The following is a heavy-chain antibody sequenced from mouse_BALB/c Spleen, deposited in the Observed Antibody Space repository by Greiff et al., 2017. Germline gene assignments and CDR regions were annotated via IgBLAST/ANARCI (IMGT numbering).Heavy chain of an antibody. D-gene: IGHD4-1*01. J-gene: IGHJ2*01. CDR2: ISTYYGDA. CDR3: ARWTGTSFDY. Sequence: ESGAELVRPGVSVKISCKGSGYTFTDYAMHWVKQSHAKSLEWIGVISTYYGDASYNQKFKGKATMTVDKSSSTAYMELARLTSEDSAIYYCARWTGTSFDYWGQGTTLTVSS. V-gene: IGHV1S137*01. CDR1: GYTFTDYA.